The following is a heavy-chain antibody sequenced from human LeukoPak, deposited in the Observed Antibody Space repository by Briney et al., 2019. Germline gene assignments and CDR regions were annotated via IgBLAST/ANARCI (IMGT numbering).Heavy chain of an antibody. CDR2: IYYNGYT. V-gene: IGHV4-59*04. D-gene: IGHD2-15*01. J-gene: IGHJ4*02. CDR3: ARHCSAGSCYSAVDC. Sequence: PSETLSLTCTVSGGSISNYFWTWIRQPPGKGLEWIGHIYYNGYTYYNPSLKSRVTISVDTSKNQFSLKLSSVTAADTAVYYCARHCSAGSCYSAVDCWGQGTLVTVSS. CDR1: GGSISNYF.